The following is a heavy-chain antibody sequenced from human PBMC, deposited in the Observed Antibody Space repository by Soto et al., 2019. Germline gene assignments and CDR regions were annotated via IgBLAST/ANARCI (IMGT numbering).Heavy chain of an antibody. J-gene: IGHJ5*02. CDR1: GGTFSSYA. D-gene: IGHD2-15*01. CDR3: ASECSGGSCYINWFDP. CDR2: IIPIFGTA. Sequence: ASVKVSCKASGGTFSSYAISWVRQAPGQGLEWMGGIIPIFGTANYAQKFQGRVTITADESTSTAYMELSSLRSEDTAVYYCASECSGGSCYINWFDPWGQGTLVTVSS. V-gene: IGHV1-69*13.